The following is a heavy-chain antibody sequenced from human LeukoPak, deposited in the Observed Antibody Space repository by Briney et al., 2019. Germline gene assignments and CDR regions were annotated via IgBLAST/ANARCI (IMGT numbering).Heavy chain of an antibody. CDR2: VSETGDGT. CDR1: GFSFSSYA. J-gene: IGHJ4*02. V-gene: IGHV3-23*01. Sequence: GGSLRLSCAVSGFSFSSYAMSWVRQAPGKGLEWVSTVSETGDGTYYADSVKGRFIISRDNSKNTLYLQMNSLRAEDTAVYYCAKYIVGNSDSYWGQGTLVTVSS. CDR3: AKYIVGNSDSY. D-gene: IGHD1-26*01.